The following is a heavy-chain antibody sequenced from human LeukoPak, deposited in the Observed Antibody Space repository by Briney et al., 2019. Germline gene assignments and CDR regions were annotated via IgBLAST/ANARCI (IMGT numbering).Heavy chain of an antibody. Sequence: GGSLRLSCAASGFTFSSYAMRSVRQAPGKGLEWVAVISYDGSNKYYADSVKGRFTISRDNSKHTLYLQMNSLRAEDTAVYYCARDPVTGDRLPSSYMDVWGKGTTVTVSS. CDR1: GFTFSSYA. V-gene: IGHV3-30*01. CDR2: ISYDGSNK. D-gene: IGHD7-27*01. CDR3: ARDPVTGDRLPSSYMDV. J-gene: IGHJ6*03.